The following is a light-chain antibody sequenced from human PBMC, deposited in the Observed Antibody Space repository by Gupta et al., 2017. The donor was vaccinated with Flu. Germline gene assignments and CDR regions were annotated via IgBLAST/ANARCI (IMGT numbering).Light chain of an antibody. J-gene: IGLJ1*01. CDR3: SSYRRGTRCV. CDR2: EVS. Sequence: QSALTQPASVSGSPGQSITISCSGSSSDIGGYNYVSWYQQYPGRPPKLLIYEVSNRPSAISNRFSGSKSGNTASLTISGLQAEDEADYYCSSYRRGTRCVFGSGTKVTVL. CDR1: SSDIGGYNY. V-gene: IGLV2-14*01.